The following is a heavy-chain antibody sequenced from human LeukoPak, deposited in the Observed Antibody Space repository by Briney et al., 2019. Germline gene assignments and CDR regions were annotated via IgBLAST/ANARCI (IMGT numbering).Heavy chain of an antibody. J-gene: IGHJ5*02. CDR1: GFTFTTYS. CDR2: INGDGSRT. V-gene: IGHV3-74*01. D-gene: IGHD3-22*01. Sequence: GGSLRLSCAASGFTFTTYSMSWVRQAPGKGLVWVSRINGDGSRTNYEDSVKGRFTISRDNAKNTLYLQMNSLRAEDTAVYYCARGDSSGYGPDHWGQGTLVTVSS. CDR3: ARGDSSGYGPDH.